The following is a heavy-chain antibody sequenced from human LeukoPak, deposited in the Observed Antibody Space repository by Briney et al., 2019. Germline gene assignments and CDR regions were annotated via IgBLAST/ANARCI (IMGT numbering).Heavy chain of an antibody. CDR1: GGSITSSSGY. V-gene: IGHV4-39*01. CDR2: IHYSGST. Sequence: SETLSLTCSVSGGSITSSSGYWGWIRQPPEKGLEWIATIHYSGSTYYNPSLKSRVTISVDTSKNQFPLKLSSVTAADTAVYYCARRDYYGSGSYDPIDAFDIWGQGTMVTVSS. J-gene: IGHJ3*02. D-gene: IGHD3-10*01. CDR3: ARRDYYGSGSYDPIDAFDI.